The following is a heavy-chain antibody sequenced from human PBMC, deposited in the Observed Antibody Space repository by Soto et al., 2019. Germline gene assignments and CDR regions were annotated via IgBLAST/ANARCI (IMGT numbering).Heavy chain of an antibody. J-gene: IGHJ5*02. CDR3: ARERPDGARLAP. V-gene: IGHV4-30-4*01. D-gene: IGHD6-6*01. CDR2: ISYSGST. Sequence: KPSETLSRTCAVDGGCFRGYCWSWIRQPPGKGLEWIGSISYSGSTYSNPSLKSRVTISVDTSKNQFSLKLSSVTAADTAVDYCARERPDGARLAPWGQGPLVTVS. CDR1: GGCFRGYC.